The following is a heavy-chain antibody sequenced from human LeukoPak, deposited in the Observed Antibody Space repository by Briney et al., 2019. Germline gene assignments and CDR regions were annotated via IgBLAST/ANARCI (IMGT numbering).Heavy chain of an antibody. Sequence: SETLSLTCTVSGGSISSSSYYWGWIRQPPGKGLEWIGSIYYSGSTYYNPPLKSRVTIFGDTSKNQFSLKLSSAHAADKALDLCARPGVEXAAYNWFDPWGQGTLVTVSS. CDR2: IYYSGST. CDR1: GGSISSSSYY. V-gene: IGHV4-39*01. J-gene: IGHJ5*02. CDR3: ARPGVEXAAYNWFDP. D-gene: IGHD5-24*01.